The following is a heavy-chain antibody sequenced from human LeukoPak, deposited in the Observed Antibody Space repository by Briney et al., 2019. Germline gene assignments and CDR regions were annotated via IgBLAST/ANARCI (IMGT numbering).Heavy chain of an antibody. V-gene: IGHV4-34*01. Sequence: SETLSLTCAVYGGSFSGYYWSWIRQPPGKGLEWIGEINHSGSTNYNPSLKSRVPISVDTSKNQFSLKLSSVTAADTAVYYCARAFYFWTNWFDPWGQGTLVTVSS. CDR2: INHSGST. CDR1: GGSFSGYY. CDR3: ARAFYFWTNWFDP. J-gene: IGHJ5*02. D-gene: IGHD3/OR15-3a*01.